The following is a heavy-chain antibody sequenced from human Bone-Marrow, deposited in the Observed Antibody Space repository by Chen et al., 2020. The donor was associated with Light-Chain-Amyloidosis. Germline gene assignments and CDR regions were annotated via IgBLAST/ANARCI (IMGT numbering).Heavy chain of an antibody. V-gene: IGHV3-23*01. Sequence: EVQLLESGGGLVQPGGSLRLSCAASGFTFRTYAMSWVRQAPGKGLEWVSAITGRGGSTYYADSVKGRFTISRDNSKNTLSLLMNSLRAEDTAVYYCARAPGNTTGAPVYFDYWGQGTLVTVAS. J-gene: IGHJ4*02. CDR3: ARAPGNTTGAPVYFDY. CDR1: GFTFRTYA. D-gene: IGHD1-1*01. CDR2: ITGRGGST.